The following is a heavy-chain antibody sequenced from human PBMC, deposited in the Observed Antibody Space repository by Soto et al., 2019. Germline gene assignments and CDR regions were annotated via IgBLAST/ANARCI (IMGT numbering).Heavy chain of an antibody. D-gene: IGHD3-16*01. Sequence: GGSLRLSCAASGFTVSNSFLIWVRQVPGRGLELVSVIYSGGGTVYAESVQGRFTISRDNYKNTVFLQMNNVRVEDTAVYYCARDLINKAFDIWGQGTMVTVSS. CDR2: IYSGGGT. V-gene: IGHV3-66*01. CDR1: GFTVSNSF. J-gene: IGHJ3*02. CDR3: ARDLINKAFDI.